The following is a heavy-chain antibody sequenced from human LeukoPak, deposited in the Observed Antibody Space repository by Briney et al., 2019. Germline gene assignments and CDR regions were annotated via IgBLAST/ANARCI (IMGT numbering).Heavy chain of an antibody. CDR2: ISYDGSNA. J-gene: IGHJ4*02. CDR3: AKDSSPYPDSTGYFGDY. D-gene: IGHD3-22*01. CDR1: GFTFTTYG. V-gene: IGHV3-30*18. Sequence: GGSLRLSCAGSGFTFTTYGMHWVRQAPGRGLEWVAVISYDGSNAYCADSVKGRFTISRDNSKNTLYLQMNSLRAEDTVVYFCAKDSSPYPDSTGYFGDYWGQGTLVTVSS.